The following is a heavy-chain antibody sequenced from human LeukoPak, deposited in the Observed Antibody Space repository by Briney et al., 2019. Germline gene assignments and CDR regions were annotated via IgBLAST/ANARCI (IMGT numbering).Heavy chain of an antibody. J-gene: IGHJ1*01. CDR1: GFTFNSYA. CDR3: ARIIINSGYSYGIGF. CDR2: ISGSGGST. D-gene: IGHD5-18*01. Sequence: GGSLRLSCAASGFTFNSYAMSWVRQAPGKGLEWVSAISGSGGSTYYADSVKGRFTISRDNSKNTLFLQMNSLRADDTAVYYCARIIINSGYSYGIGFWGQGTLVTVSS. V-gene: IGHV3-23*01.